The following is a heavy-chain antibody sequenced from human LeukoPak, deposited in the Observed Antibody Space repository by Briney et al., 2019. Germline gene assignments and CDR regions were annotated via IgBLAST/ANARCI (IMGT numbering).Heavy chain of an antibody. J-gene: IGHJ4*02. CDR1: GFTFNNNA. CDR2: ISGGASNT. V-gene: IGHV3-23*01. D-gene: IGHD3-22*01. Sequence: AGGSLRLSCAASGFTFNNNAMTWVRQAPGKGLEWVSTISGGASNTYYTDSVKGRFTISRDNSKNMLNLQMNSLRAEDTAMYYCAKTSGSYSNFDRWGQGTLVTVSS. CDR3: AKTSGSYSNFDR.